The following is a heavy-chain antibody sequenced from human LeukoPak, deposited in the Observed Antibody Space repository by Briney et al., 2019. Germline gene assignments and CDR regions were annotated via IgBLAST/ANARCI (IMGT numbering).Heavy chain of an antibody. CDR2: IIPIFGTA. CDR1: GSTFSSYA. V-gene: IGHV1-69*01. CDR3: ARDVVTVDDYYYGMDV. J-gene: IGHJ6*02. D-gene: IGHD2-15*01. Sequence: GSSVKVSCKASGSTFSSYAISWVRQAPGQGLEWMGGIIPIFGTANYAQKFQGRVTITADESTSTAYTELSSLRSEDTAVYYCARDVVTVDDYYYGMDVWGQGTTVTVSS.